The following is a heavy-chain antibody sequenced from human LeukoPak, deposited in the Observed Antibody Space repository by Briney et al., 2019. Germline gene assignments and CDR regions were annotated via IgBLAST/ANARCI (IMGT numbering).Heavy chain of an antibody. V-gene: IGHV3-23*01. D-gene: IGHD3-10*01. CDR1: GFTFSSYA. CDR3: AKTMVRGVSTAFDY. CDR2: ISGSGGST. Sequence: GGSLRLSCAASGFTFSSYAMSWVRQAPGKGLEWVSAISGSGGSTYYADSVKGQFTISRDNSKNTLYLQMNSLRAEDTAVYYCAKTMVRGVSTAFDYWGQGTLATVSS. J-gene: IGHJ4*02.